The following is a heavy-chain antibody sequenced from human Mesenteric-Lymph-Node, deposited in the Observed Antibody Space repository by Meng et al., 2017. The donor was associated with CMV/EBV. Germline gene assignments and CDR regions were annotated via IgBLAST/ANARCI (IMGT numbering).Heavy chain of an antibody. CDR2: IYSGGST. CDR3: ARDRGSNAFDI. D-gene: IGHD6-13*01. CDR1: GFTVSSNY. Sequence: GESLKISCAASGFTVSSNYMSWVRQAPGKGLEWVSVIYSGGSTYYADSVKGRFTISRDNSKNTLYLQMNSLRAEDTAVYYCARDRGSNAFDIWGQGTMVTVSS. V-gene: IGHV3-66*02. J-gene: IGHJ3*02.